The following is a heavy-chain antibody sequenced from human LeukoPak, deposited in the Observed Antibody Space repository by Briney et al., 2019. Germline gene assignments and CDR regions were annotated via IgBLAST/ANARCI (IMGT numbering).Heavy chain of an antibody. CDR1: GGSISSYY. Sequence: PSETLSLTCTVSGGSISSYYWSWIRQPPGKGLEWIGYIYYSGSTNYNPSLKSRVTISVDTSKNQFSLKLSSVTAADTAVYYCAGRNYDFWSGYYMDAFDIWGQGTMVTVSS. V-gene: IGHV4-59*01. J-gene: IGHJ3*02. D-gene: IGHD3-3*01. CDR3: AGRNYDFWSGYYMDAFDI. CDR2: IYYSGST.